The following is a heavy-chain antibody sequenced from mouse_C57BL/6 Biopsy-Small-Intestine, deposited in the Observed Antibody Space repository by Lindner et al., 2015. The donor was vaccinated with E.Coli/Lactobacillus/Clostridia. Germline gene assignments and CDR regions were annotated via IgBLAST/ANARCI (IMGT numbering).Heavy chain of an antibody. CDR3: ALYYDYEGYFDY. J-gene: IGHJ2*01. CDR1: GFNIKDYY. Sequence: VQLQESGAELVKSGASVKLSCTASGFNIKDYYMHWVKQRTEQGLEWIGRIDPEDGETKYAPKFQGKATITADTSSNTAYLQLSSLTSEDTAVYYCALYYDYEGYFDYWGQGTTLTVSS. CDR2: IDPEDGET. V-gene: IGHV14-2*01. D-gene: IGHD2-4*01.